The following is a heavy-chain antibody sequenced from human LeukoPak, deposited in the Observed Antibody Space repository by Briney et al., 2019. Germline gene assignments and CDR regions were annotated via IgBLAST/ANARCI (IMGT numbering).Heavy chain of an antibody. V-gene: IGHV4-34*01. CDR2: INHSGST. CDR1: GGSFSGYY. CDR3: ARGPYSNRPHSYYFDY. J-gene: IGHJ4*02. D-gene: IGHD4-11*01. Sequence: PSETLSLTCAVYGGSFSGYYWSWIRQPPGKGLEWIGEINHSGSTNYNPSLKSRVTISVDTSKNQFSLKPTSVTAADTAVYYCARGPYSNRPHSYYFDYWGQGTLVTVSS.